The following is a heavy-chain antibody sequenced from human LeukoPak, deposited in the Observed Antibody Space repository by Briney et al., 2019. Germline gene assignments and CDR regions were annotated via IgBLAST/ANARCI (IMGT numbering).Heavy chain of an antibody. J-gene: IGHJ3*02. Sequence: PSETLSLTCTVSGGSISSGSYYWRWLRQGAGKGGEWIGRIYTSGSTNDNPSSKSRVTISEDTSKTHFSLKLSSVTAADTAVYYCAREEPRYGAFDIWGQGTMVTVSS. CDR2: IYTSGST. CDR3: AREEPRYGAFDI. V-gene: IGHV4-61*02. CDR1: GGSISSGSYY. D-gene: IGHD1-1*01.